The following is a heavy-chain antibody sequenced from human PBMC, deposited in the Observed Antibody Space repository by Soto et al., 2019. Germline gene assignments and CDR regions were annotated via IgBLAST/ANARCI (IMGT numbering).Heavy chain of an antibody. CDR2: IHYNGNT. Sequence: KTSETLSLTCTVSGDSISAYSWSWVRQPPGKGLEWIGNIHYNGNTKYNPSLKSRVTMSVDTSKNQFSLKLISVTAADTAKYFCAREGNLGRWLQPLDFWGQGTLVTSPQ. V-gene: IGHV4-59*01. D-gene: IGHD5-12*01. CDR3: AREGNLGRWLQPLDF. J-gene: IGHJ4*02. CDR1: GDSISAYS.